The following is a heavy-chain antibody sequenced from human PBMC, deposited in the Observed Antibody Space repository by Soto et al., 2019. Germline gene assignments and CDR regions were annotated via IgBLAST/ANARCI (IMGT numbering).Heavy chain of an antibody. D-gene: IGHD3-16*01. Sequence: EVQLVESGGGLVQPGDSLRLSCAASGFSFSTYWMSWVRQAPGKGLEWVANINEDGDGKYYVDSVKGRFTISRDNAKTSLFLQLDYPRVEDTAVYYCARTKGAVAYDSWGQGTVVIVSS. CDR3: ARTKGAVAYDS. CDR2: INEDGDGK. V-gene: IGHV3-7*01. CDR1: GFSFSTYW. J-gene: IGHJ3*01.